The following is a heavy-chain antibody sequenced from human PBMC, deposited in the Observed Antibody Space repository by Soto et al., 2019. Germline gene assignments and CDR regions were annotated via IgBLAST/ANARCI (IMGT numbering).Heavy chain of an antibody. D-gene: IGHD2-2*01. CDR1: GGSIIIYY. CDR2: IYTIGST. Sequence: PSETLSLTCTVAGGSIIIYYWSWIRQPAGKGLECIGRIYTIGSTDYNPSLKSRGKISVDSYKTEFSLRRGSVTAADTAVYYCARGGSSRRNRFLSPYYDYYGMDVWGKGTTV. J-gene: IGHJ6*04. V-gene: IGHV4-4*07. CDR3: ARGGSSRRNRFLSPYYDYYGMDV.